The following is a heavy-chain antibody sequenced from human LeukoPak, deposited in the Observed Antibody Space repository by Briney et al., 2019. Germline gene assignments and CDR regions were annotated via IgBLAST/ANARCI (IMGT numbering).Heavy chain of an antibody. D-gene: IGHD2-2*01. Sequence: PGGSLRLSCAASGFTFSTYAMSWVRQAPGKGLEWVSANSGSGGSTYYADSVKGRFTISRDISKNTLYLQMNSLRAEDTAVYYCARGRDEVVPAAMGYYYYMDVWGKGTTVTVSS. V-gene: IGHV3-23*01. CDR1: GFTFSTYA. CDR3: ARGRDEVVPAAMGYYYYMDV. J-gene: IGHJ6*03. CDR2: NSGSGGST.